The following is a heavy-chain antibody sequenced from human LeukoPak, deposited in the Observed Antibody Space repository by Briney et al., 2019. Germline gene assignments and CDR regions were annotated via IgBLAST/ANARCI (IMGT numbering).Heavy chain of an antibody. J-gene: IGHJ4*02. Sequence: SETLSLTCTVSGYSISSGYYWGWIRQPPGKGLEWIGSIYHSGGTYYNPSLKSRVTISVDTSKNQFSLKLSSVTAADTAVYYCATYLGYCSGGSCAPLYRDGLEQYYFDYWGQGTLVTVSS. CDR3: ATYLGYCSGGSCAPLYRDGLEQYYFDY. CDR1: GYSISSGYY. D-gene: IGHD2-15*01. CDR2: IYHSGGT. V-gene: IGHV4-38-2*02.